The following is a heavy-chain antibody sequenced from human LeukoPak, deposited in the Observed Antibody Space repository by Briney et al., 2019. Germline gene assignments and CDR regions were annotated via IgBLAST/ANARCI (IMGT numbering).Heavy chain of an antibody. CDR1: GFTFSKYA. D-gene: IGHD3-10*01. CDR2: ITARGTTT. Sequence: GGSLRLSCAASGFTFSKYAMTWVRQAPGKGLEWVSAITARGTTTYYADSVKGRFTISRDDSKNTLSLQMDSLSAEDTALYYCAKYISDSGAYYAFDYWGQGTLVTVSS. J-gene: IGHJ4*02. CDR3: AKYISDSGAYYAFDY. V-gene: IGHV3-23*01.